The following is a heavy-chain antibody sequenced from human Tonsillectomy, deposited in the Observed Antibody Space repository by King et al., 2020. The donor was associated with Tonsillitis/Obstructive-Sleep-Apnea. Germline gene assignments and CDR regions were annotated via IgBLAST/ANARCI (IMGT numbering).Heavy chain of an antibody. CDR2: ISAYNGNT. CDR3: ARDSMRHYFDSSDSSSYYTFAY. D-gene: IGHD3-22*01. J-gene: IGHJ4*02. Sequence: VQLVESGAEVKKPGASVKVSCKASGYTFTSYGISWVRQAPGQGLEWMGWISAYNGNTNYRQNLQGRVTMTTDTSTSTAYLDLRSLRSDDTAVYYCARDSMRHYFDSSDSSSYYTFAYWGQGTLVTVSS. V-gene: IGHV1-18*01. CDR1: GYTFTSYG.